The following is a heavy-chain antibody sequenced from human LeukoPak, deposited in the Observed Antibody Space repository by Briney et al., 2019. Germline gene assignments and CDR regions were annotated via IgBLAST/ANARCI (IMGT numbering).Heavy chain of an antibody. Sequence: SETLSLTCTVSGGSISSYYWSWIRQPPGKGLEWIGYIYYSGSTNYNPSLKSRVTISVDTSKNQFSLKLSSVTAADTAVYYCARAEDYGGYGDAFDIWGQGTMVTVSS. CDR2: IYYSGST. CDR1: GGSISSYY. CDR3: ARAEDYGGYGDAFDI. D-gene: IGHD4-17*01. V-gene: IGHV4-59*01. J-gene: IGHJ3*02.